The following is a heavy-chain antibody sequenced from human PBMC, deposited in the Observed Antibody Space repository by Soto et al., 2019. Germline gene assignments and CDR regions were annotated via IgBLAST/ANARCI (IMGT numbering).Heavy chain of an antibody. J-gene: IGHJ5*02. V-gene: IGHV3-33*01. CDR3: ARDYDGRFSSSWYFGGYP. Sequence: GGSLRLSCAASGFTFSSYGMHWVRQAPGKGLEWVAVIWYDGSNKYYADSVKGRFTISRDNSKNTLYLQMNSLRAEDTAVYYCARDYDGRFSSSWYFGGYPWGQGTLVTVSS. CDR1: GFTFSSYG. CDR2: IWYDGSNK. D-gene: IGHD6-13*01.